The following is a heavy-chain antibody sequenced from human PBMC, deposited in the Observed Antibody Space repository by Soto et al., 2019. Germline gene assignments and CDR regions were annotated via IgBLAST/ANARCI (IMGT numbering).Heavy chain of an antibody. Sequence: VQLLESGGGLVQPGGSLRLSCAASGFTFSSYAMSWVRQAPGKGLEWVSAISGSGGSTYYADSVKGRFTISRDNSKNTLYLQMNSLRAEDTAVYYCAKDHHYGSGSYFPFDYWGQGTLVTVSS. D-gene: IGHD3-10*01. CDR2: ISGSGGST. CDR1: GFTFSSYA. J-gene: IGHJ4*02. V-gene: IGHV3-23*01. CDR3: AKDHHYGSGSYFPFDY.